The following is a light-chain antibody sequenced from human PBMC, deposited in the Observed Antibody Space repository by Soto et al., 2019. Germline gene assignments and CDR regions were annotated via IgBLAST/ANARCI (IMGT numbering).Light chain of an antibody. J-gene: IGLJ1*01. CDR1: KNDIGVYDF. CDR2: EVV. V-gene: IGLV2-8*01. CDR3: KSYAGSNTYV. Sequence: QSALTQPPSASGSPGQSVTISCTGTKNDIGVYDFVSWYQHHPGKAPRLIIYEVVHRPSGVPDRFSGSKSGNTASLTVSGFQAADEADYFCKSYAGSNTYVFGSGTKLTVL.